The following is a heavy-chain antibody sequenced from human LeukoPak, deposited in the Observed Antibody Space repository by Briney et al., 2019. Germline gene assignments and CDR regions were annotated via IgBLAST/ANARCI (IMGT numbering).Heavy chain of an antibody. CDR3: ARVRNQYDTGGYYALDY. CDR2: IYYSGRT. CDR1: GGSIRSFY. D-gene: IGHD3-22*01. Sequence: SETLSLTCTVSGGSIRSFYWTWIRQPPGMGLEWIGFIYYSGRTNYNPSLKSRVTISVDTSKNQFSLKLSSVTAADTAIYYCARVRNQYDTGGYYALDYWGQGALVTVSS. J-gene: IGHJ4*02. V-gene: IGHV4-59*01.